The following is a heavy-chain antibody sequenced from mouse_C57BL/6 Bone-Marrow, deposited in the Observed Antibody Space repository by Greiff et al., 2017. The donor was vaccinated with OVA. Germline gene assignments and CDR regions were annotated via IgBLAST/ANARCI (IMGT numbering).Heavy chain of an antibody. Sequence: QVQLQQSGAELVKPGASVKMSCKASGYTFTSYWITWVKQRPGQGLEWIGDIYPGSGSTNYNEKFKSKATLTVDTSSSTAYMQLSSLTSEDSAVYYGARLTGTSGPYYFDYWGQGTTLTVSS. V-gene: IGHV1-55*01. CDR2: IYPGSGST. J-gene: IGHJ2*01. CDR1: GYTFTSYW. CDR3: ARLTGTSGPYYFDY. D-gene: IGHD4-1*01.